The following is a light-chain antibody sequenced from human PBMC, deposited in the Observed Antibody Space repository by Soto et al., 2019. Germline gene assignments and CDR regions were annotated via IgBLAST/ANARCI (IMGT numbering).Light chain of an antibody. CDR1: SGHITYA. Sequence: QSVLTQAPSASASPGDSVKLTCTLSSGHITYAIAWHQQQPDKGPRYLMKLNSDGSHSKGDGIPDRFSGSSSGTERYLIISSLQSEDEAEYYCQTWDTDIWVFGGGTKLTFL. V-gene: IGLV4-69*01. CDR3: QTWDTDIWV. J-gene: IGLJ3*02. CDR2: LNSDGSH.